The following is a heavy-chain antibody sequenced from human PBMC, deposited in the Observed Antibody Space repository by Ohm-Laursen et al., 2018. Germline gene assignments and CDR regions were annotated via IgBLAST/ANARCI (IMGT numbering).Heavy chain of an antibody. Sequence: SSVKVSCKASGYTFTSYDISWVRQAPGQGLEWLGEITPMFGTANYAQKFQGRVTITADESTSTAYMDLSSLRSEDTAIYYCARDGLGTRGYFHHWGQGSLVTVSS. CDR1: GYTFTSYD. V-gene: IGHV1-69*01. J-gene: IGHJ1*01. CDR2: ITPMFGTA. D-gene: IGHD3-10*01. CDR3: ARDGLGTRGYFHH.